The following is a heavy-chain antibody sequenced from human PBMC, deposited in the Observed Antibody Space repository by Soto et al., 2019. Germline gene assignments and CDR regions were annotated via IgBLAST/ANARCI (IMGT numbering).Heavy chain of an antibody. J-gene: IGHJ6*02. CDR2: IYYSGST. D-gene: IGHD2-15*01. CDR3: SRGYLCSGGSCYYYYYGMDV. CDR1: GGSISSSSYY. Sequence: SETLSLTCTVSGGSISSSSYYWGWIRQPPGKGLEWIGSIYYSGSTYYNPSLKSRVTISVDTSKNQFSLKLSSVTAAATAVYYCSRGYLCSGGSCYYYYYGMDVWGQGTTVTVSS. V-gene: IGHV4-39*07.